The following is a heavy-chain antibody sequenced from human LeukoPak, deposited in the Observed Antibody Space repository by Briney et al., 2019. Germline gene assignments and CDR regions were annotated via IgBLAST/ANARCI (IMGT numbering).Heavy chain of an antibody. CDR3: ARGRGQWLVLPYFDY. CDR1: GFTFGPYT. V-gene: IGHV3-48*04. CDR2: ISPSSDTI. J-gene: IGHJ4*02. D-gene: IGHD6-19*01. Sequence: GGSLRLSCAASGFTFGPYTMNWVRQAPGRGLEWISYISPSSDTIYYADAVRGRFTISRDNDKKSLYLHMNSLRAEDTAMYYCARGRGQWLVLPYFDYWGQGTLVTVSS.